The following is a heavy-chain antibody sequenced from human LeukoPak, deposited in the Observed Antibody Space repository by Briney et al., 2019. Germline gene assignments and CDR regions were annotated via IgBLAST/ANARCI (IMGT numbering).Heavy chain of an antibody. CDR3: ARDLVPGHQTTVVTRGG. CDR2: ISSSSSTI. J-gene: IGHJ4*02. Sequence: QPGGSWRLSFAASGFTFSSYTMNWFRKAPGKGLEGVSYISSSSSTIYYADSVKGRFTISRDNAKNSLYLQMNSLRAEDTAVYYCARDLVPGHQTTVVTRGGWGQGTLVTVSS. V-gene: IGHV3-48*04. CDR1: GFTFSSYT. D-gene: IGHD4-23*01.